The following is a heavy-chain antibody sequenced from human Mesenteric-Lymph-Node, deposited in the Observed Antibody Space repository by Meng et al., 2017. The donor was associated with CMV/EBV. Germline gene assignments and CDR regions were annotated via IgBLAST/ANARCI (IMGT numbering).Heavy chain of an antibody. D-gene: IGHD2-21*01. V-gene: IGHV3-21*01. CDR3: ASDLWTYCSGDCPLEY. CDR2: ISSSGAFK. Sequence: GGSLRLSCAASGFAFETYGMNWVRQTPGKGLEWVSSISSSGAFKYYADSVKGRFTISRGNAKNSVFLQMNSLRVEDTAVYYCASDLWTYCSGDCPLEYWGRGTLVTVSS. J-gene: IGHJ4*02. CDR1: GFAFETYG.